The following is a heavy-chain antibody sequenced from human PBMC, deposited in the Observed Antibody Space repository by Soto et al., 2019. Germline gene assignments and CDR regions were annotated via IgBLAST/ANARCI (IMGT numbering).Heavy chain of an antibody. D-gene: IGHD3-16*02. CDR3: ARGVSYRWVY. J-gene: IGHJ4*02. CDR2: VHHSGTT. Sequence: QVQLQESGPGLVKPSGTLSLTCDVSGGSVNTGYWWSWVRQPPGKGLEWIGEVHHSGTTNYIQSLTSRFTMSVDKSDNHVSLVLTCVAAADTAEYYCARGVSYRWVYWGQGTLVTVSS. CDR1: GGSVNTGYW. V-gene: IGHV4-4*02.